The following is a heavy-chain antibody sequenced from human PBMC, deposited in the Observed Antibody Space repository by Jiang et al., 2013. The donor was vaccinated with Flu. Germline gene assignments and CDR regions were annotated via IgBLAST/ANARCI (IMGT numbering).Heavy chain of an antibody. CDR3: AKGDTAMVTHWYFDL. CDR1: GFTFSSYG. CDR2: ISYDGSNK. Sequence: QLVESGGGVVQPGRSLRLSCAASGFTFSSYGMHWVRQAPGKGLEWVAVISYDGSNKYYADSVKGRFTISRDNSKNTLYLQMNSLRAEDTAVYYCAKGDTAMVTHWYFDLWGRGTLVTVPS. J-gene: IGHJ2*01. D-gene: IGHD5-18*01. V-gene: IGHV3-30*18.